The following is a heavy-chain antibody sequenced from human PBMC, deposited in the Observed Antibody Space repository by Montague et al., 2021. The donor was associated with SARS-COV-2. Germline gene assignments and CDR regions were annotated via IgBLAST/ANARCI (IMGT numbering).Heavy chain of an antibody. J-gene: IGHJ3*02. D-gene: IGHD3-9*01. CDR2: IYYSGKT. Sequence: SETLSLTCTVSGGSISSSGYYWGWIRQPPGKGLEWIGSIYYSGKTYYSPSLQSRVTISVDTSKNQFSLRLNSMTAADTAVYYCARHLPYRFNSNRYYDNAVDIWGQGTMVTVSS. V-gene: IGHV4-39*01. CDR1: GGSISSSGYY. CDR3: ARHLPYRFNSNRYYDNAVDI.